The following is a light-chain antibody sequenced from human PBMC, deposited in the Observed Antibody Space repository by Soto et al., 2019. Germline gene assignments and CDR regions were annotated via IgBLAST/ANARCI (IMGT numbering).Light chain of an antibody. V-gene: IGKV3-15*01. J-gene: IGKJ5*01. CDR1: QSVSSY. Sequence: EIVLTQSPATLSLSPGERATLSCRASQSVSSYLAWYQQKPGQAPRLLLYGASTRATGIPARFSGSGSGTEFTLTIRSLRSEDFAVYYCQQYNNWPPITFGQGTRLEIK. CDR2: GAS. CDR3: QQYNNWPPIT.